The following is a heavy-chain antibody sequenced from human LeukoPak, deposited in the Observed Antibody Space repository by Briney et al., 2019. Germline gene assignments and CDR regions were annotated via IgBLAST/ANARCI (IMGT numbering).Heavy chain of an antibody. Sequence: GGSLRLSCAASRFTFSSYAMSWVGQAPGKGLEWVSAISGSGGSTYYEGSVKGPFTNSRDNSKNTLYLQMNSLRAEDTAVYYCAKDPVGIVVVVSANWGQGTLVTVSS. CDR1: RFTFSSYA. D-gene: IGHD2-15*01. V-gene: IGHV3-23*01. CDR3: AKDPVGIVVVVSAN. J-gene: IGHJ4*02. CDR2: ISGSGGST.